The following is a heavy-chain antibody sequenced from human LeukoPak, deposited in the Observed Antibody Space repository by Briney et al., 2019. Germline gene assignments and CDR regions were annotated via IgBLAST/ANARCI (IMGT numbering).Heavy chain of an antibody. D-gene: IGHD2-15*01. CDR1: GFTFSSYE. CDR3: ARDRGCSGSSRYTWFDP. CDR2: ISSSGNTI. Sequence: GGSLRLSCAASGFTFSSYEMNWVRQAPGKGLEWVSYISSSGNTIYYADSVKGRFTTTRDNAKNSLYLQMNSLRAEDTAVYYCARDRGCSGSSRYTWFDPWGQGTLVTVSS. J-gene: IGHJ5*02. V-gene: IGHV3-48*03.